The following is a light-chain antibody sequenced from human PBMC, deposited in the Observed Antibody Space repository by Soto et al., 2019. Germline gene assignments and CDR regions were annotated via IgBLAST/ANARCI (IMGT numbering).Light chain of an antibody. V-gene: IGKV3-20*01. CDR3: QHYGSAPYT. CDR2: ATS. CDR1: QTLSTSF. Sequence: VLTQSPGTLSLSPGERATLSCRSSQTLSTSFLAWYQQKPGQAPGLLIYATSTRAAGIPDRFSGSGSGTDFTLTISRLEPEDIAVYYCQHYGSAPYTFGQGTKLEIK. J-gene: IGKJ2*01.